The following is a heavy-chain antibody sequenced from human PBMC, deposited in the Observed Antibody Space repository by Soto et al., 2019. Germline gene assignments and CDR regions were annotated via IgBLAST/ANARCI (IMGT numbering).Heavy chain of an antibody. J-gene: IGHJ4*02. V-gene: IGHV2-5*02. CDR1: GFSLSTSGVG. CDR2: IYWDDDK. Sequence: QITLKESGPTLVKPTQTLTLTCTFSGFSLSTSGVGVGWIRQPPGKALEWLALIYWDDDKRYSPSLKSRLTXTXXTSKNQVVLTMTNMDPVDTATYYCAPSYRWNYFDYWGQGTLVTVSS. CDR3: APSYRWNYFDY. D-gene: IGHD1-1*01.